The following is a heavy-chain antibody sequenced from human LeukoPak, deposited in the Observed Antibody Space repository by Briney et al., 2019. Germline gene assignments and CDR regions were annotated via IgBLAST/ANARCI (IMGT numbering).Heavy chain of an antibody. V-gene: IGHV3-74*01. Sequence: GGSLRLSCAASGFTFSSYWVHWVRQAPGKGLVSFSRINSAGSSTGYADSVKGRFTISRDNAKNTLYLQMNSLRAEDTAVYYCARDDSSGYYFIYYYYGMDVWGQGTTVTVSS. J-gene: IGHJ6*02. CDR3: ARDDSSGYYFIYYYYGMDV. CDR2: INSAGSST. CDR1: GFTFSSYW. D-gene: IGHD3-22*01.